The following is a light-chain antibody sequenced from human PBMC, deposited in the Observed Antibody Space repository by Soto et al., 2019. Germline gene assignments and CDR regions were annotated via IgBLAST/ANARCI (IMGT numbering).Light chain of an antibody. Sequence: DIQMTQSPSSVSASAGDRVTITCRASQGVDRWLAWYQQTPGKAPRVLIHAASTLQSGVPPRFSGGGSGTDFTLTISNLQPEDFATYYCQQTYSFPLTFGGGTKVDIK. J-gene: IGKJ4*01. V-gene: IGKV1-12*01. CDR1: QGVDRW. CDR2: AAS. CDR3: QQTYSFPLT.